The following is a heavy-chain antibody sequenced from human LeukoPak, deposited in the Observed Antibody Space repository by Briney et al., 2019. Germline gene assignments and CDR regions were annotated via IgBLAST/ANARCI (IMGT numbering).Heavy chain of an antibody. CDR1: GGSISSGGYS. CDR3: ATERRYSSGRWDYYFDY. CDR2: IYHSGST. V-gene: IGHV4-30-2*01. D-gene: IGHD6-19*01. Sequence: SETLSLTCAVSGGSISSGGYSWGWIRQPPGKGLEWIGYIYHSGSTYYNPSLESRVTISVDRSKNQFSLKLSSVTAADTAIYYCATERRYSSGRWDYYFDYWGPGTLVTVSS. J-gene: IGHJ4*02.